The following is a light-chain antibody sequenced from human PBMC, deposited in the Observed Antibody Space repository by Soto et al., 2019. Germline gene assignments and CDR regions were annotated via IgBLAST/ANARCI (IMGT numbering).Light chain of an antibody. CDR1: NIGSKS. CDR2: YDS. V-gene: IGLV3-21*04. CDR3: QVWDSSSDHYV. J-gene: IGLJ1*01. Sequence: SYELTQPPSVSVAPGKTARITCGGNNIGSKSVHWYQQKPRQAPVLVSYYDSDRPSGIPERFSGSNSGNTATLTISRVEAGDEADYYCQVWDSSSDHYVFGTGTKLTVL.